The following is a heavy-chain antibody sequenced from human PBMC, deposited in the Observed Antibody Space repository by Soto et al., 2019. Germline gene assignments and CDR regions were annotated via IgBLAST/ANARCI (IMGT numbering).Heavy chain of an antibody. D-gene: IGHD1-26*01. CDR3: ARIFSGSQYLFDY. CDR2: IYYSGST. Sequence: QLQLQESGPGLVKPSETLSLTCTVSGGSISSSSYYWGWIRQPPGKGLEWIGSIYYSGSTYYNPSLKSRVTISVDTSKNQFSLKLSSVTAADTAVYYCARIFSGSQYLFDYWGQGTLVTVSS. CDR1: GGSISSSSYY. V-gene: IGHV4-39*01. J-gene: IGHJ4*02.